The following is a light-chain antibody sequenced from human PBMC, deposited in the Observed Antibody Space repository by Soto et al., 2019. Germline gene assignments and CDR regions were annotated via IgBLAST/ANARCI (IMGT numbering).Light chain of an antibody. CDR1: SSNIGSDYD. Sequence: QPVLTQPPSVSGAPGQKVTISCTGSSSNIGSDYDVHWYQQVSGTAPKLLIYANSNRPSGVPDRFSGSKSGTSASLAITGLQAEDEADYYCQSYDTSLSGYVFGAGTKLTVL. J-gene: IGLJ1*01. CDR3: QSYDTSLSGYV. CDR2: ANS. V-gene: IGLV1-40*01.